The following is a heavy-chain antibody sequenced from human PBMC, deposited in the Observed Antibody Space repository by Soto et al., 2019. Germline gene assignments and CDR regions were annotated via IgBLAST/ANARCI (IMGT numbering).Heavy chain of an antibody. CDR2: IRQDGSEK. J-gene: IGHJ4*02. D-gene: IGHD1-7*01. CDR3: ARDWGITGTMDDY. Sequence: GGSLRLSCAASGFTFSSYWMSWVRQAPGKGLEWVANIRQDGSEKYYVDSVKGRFTISRDNAKNSLYLQMNSLRAEDTAVYYCARDWGITGTMDDYWGQGTLVTVSS. V-gene: IGHV3-7*01. CDR1: GFTFSSYW.